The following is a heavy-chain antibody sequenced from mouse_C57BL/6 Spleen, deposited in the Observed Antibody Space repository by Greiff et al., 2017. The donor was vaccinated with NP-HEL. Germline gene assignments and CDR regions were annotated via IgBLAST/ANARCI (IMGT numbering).Heavy chain of an antibody. V-gene: IGHV1-82*01. D-gene: IGHD2-4*01. CDR2: IYPGDGDT. CDR3: ANDYYWYFDV. Sequence: QVQLKESGPELVKPGASVKISCKASGYAFSSSWMNWVKQRPGKGLEWIGRIYPGDGDTNYNGKFKGKATLTADKSSSTAYMQLSSLTSEDSAVYFCANDYYWYFDVWGTGTTVTVSS. J-gene: IGHJ1*03. CDR1: GYAFSSSW.